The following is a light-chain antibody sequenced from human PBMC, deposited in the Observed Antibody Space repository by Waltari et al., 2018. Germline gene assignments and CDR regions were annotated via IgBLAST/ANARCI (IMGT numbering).Light chain of an antibody. CDR1: ILSKKY. CDR2: KDT. CDR3: QSGDSSYTVL. Sequence: SSELTQPPAVAVSPGQTARIPCSGDILSKKYASWYQQKPGQAPVVVIFKDTERPSGIPERFSGSTSGTEVTLTITGVQADDAADYYCQSGDSSYTVLFGGGNKLTVL. J-gene: IGLJ2*01. V-gene: IGLV3-25*03.